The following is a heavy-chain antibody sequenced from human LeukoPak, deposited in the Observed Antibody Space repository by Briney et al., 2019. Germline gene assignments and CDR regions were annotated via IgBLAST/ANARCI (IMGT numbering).Heavy chain of an antibody. D-gene: IGHD1-26*01. CDR1: GYTFSSCW. Sequence: GESLKISCKGSGYTFSSCWIGWVRQMPGKGLEWMGIIYPGDFDTKYSPPFQGQVSISADRSINTAYLQWSSLRASDTAMYYCARSSLVGATRGFDFWGQGTLVTVSS. CDR2: IYPGDFDT. V-gene: IGHV5-51*01. CDR3: ARSSLVGATRGFDF. J-gene: IGHJ4*02.